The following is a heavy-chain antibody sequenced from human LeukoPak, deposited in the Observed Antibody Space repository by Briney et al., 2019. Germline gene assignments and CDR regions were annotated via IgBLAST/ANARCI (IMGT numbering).Heavy chain of an antibody. CDR1: GGTFSSYT. D-gene: IGHD2-15*01. CDR3: ARDCSGGSCYDY. J-gene: IGHJ4*02. CDR2: IFPILGIA. V-gene: IGHV1-69*04. Sequence: SVKVSCKASGGTFSSYTISWVRQAPGQGREWMGRIFPILGIANYAQKFQGRVTITADKSTSTAYMELSSLRSENTAVYYCARDCSGGSCYDYWGQGTLVTVSS.